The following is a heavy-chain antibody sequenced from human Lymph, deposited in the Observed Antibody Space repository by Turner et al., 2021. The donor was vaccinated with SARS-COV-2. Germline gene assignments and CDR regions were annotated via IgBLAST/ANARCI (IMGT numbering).Heavy chain of an antibody. CDR1: GFTFSSYA. V-gene: IGHV3-30-3*01. CDR2: ISYDGSNK. D-gene: IGHD2-15*01. Sequence: HVQLVESGGGVFQPGRSLGLSFAASGFTFSSYAMHWVRQAPGKGLEWVASISYDGSNKYYADSVKGRFTISRDNSKNTLYLQMNSLRAEDTAVYYCARSTGGSYYYGMDVWGQGTTVTVSS. CDR3: ARSTGGSYYYGMDV. J-gene: IGHJ6*02.